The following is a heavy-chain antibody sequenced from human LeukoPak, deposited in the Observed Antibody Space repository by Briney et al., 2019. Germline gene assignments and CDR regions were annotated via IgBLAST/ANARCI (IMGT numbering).Heavy chain of an antibody. CDR1: GGSISSGDYY. CDR3: ARVYWGSSSSPIDY. V-gene: IGHV4-30-4*08. Sequence: PSETLSLTCTVSGGSISSGDYYWSWIRQPPGKGLEWIGCIYYSGSTYYNPSLKSRVTISVDTSKSQFSLRLSSVTAADTAVYYCARVYWGSSSSPIDYWGQGTLVTVSS. CDR2: IYYSGST. J-gene: IGHJ4*02. D-gene: IGHD6-6*01.